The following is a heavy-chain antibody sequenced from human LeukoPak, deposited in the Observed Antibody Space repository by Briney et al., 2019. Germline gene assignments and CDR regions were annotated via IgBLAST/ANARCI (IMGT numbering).Heavy chain of an antibody. Sequence: GSLRLSCVASGFRFGDFAMSWVRLAPGKGLEWVSSISGSGDGTYYEDSVKGRFTISRDNSRNTMYLQTNSLRAEDTALYYCAKQEGWELGDYYFDYWGQGTLVTVSS. V-gene: IGHV3-23*01. CDR3: AKQEGWELGDYYFDY. CDR2: ISGSGDGT. J-gene: IGHJ4*02. D-gene: IGHD1-26*01. CDR1: GFRFGDFA.